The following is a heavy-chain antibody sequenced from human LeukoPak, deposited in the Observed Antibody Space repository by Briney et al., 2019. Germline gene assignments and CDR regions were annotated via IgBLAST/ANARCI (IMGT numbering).Heavy chain of an antibody. J-gene: IGHJ4*02. CDR3: ARRAAAGTTAVDY. CDR1: GGSISSYY. CDR2: IYYSGST. V-gene: IGHV4-59*12. D-gene: IGHD6-13*01. Sequence: SETLSLTCTVSGGSISSYYWSWIRQPPGKGLEWIGYIYYSGSTNYNPSLKSRVTISVDTSKSQFSLKLSSVTAADTAVYYCARRAAAGTTAVDYWGQGTLVTVSS.